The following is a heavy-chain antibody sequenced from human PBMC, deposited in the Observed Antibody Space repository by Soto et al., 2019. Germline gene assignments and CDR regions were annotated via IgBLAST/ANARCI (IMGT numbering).Heavy chain of an antibody. CDR2: IYPGGSDT. V-gene: IGHV5-51*01. D-gene: IGHD5-12*01. CDR1: GYSFTSYW. CDR3: ARPRDGYNSNGMDV. Sequence: CGYSFTSYWIGWVRQMPGKGLEWMGIIYPGGSDTRYSPSFQGQVTISADKSISTAYLQWSSLKASDTAMYYCARPRDGYNSNGMDVWGQGTTVNVSS. J-gene: IGHJ6*02.